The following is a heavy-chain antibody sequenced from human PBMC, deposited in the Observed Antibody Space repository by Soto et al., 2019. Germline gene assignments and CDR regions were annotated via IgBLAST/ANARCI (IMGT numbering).Heavy chain of an antibody. V-gene: IGHV5-10-1*01. Sequence: PGESLKISCKGSGYSFTSYWISWVRQMPGKGLERMGRIDPSDSYTNYSPSFQGHVTISADKSNSTAYLQWSSVKASDTAVYYCASGYRCCGGSCYTSYYYGMDVWGQGTTVTVSS. CDR1: GYSFTSYW. D-gene: IGHD2-15*01. J-gene: IGHJ6*02. CDR2: IDPSDSYT. CDR3: ASGYRCCGGSCYTSYYYGMDV.